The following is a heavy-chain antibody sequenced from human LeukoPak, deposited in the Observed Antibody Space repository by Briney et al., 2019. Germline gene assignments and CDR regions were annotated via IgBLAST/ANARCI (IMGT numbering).Heavy chain of an antibody. J-gene: IGHJ4*02. Sequence: GGSLRLSCAASGFTVSSNYMSWVRQAPGKGLEWVSVIYSGGSTYYADSVKGRFTISRDNSKNTLYLQMNSLRAEDTAVYYCAKEGYYDSSGYFHLDYWGQGTLVTVSS. CDR3: AKEGYYDSSGYFHLDY. CDR1: GFTVSSNY. V-gene: IGHV3-66*01. D-gene: IGHD3-22*01. CDR2: IYSGGST.